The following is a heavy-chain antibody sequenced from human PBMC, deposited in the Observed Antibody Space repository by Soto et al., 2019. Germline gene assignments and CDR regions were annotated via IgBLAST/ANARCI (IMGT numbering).Heavy chain of an antibody. Sequence: QVQLVQSGAEVKKPGASVKVSCKASGYTFTSYDINWVRQATGQGFEYLGWMNPNSGNTGYVKKFQGRGPMTRDTYMTTAYMELSSLRSEDTAAYYCASGITYGEYSRWFDPRGPGALLTVSS. CDR1: GYTFTSYD. D-gene: IGHD4-17*01. J-gene: IGHJ5*02. CDR3: ASGITYGEYSRWFDP. V-gene: IGHV1-8*01. CDR2: MNPNSGNT.